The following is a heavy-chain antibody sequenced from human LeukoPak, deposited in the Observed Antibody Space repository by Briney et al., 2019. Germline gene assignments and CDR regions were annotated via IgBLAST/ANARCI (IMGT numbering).Heavy chain of an antibody. CDR3: ARSPYESGTPPTRLED. Sequence: GGSLRLSCAASGFTFRSYWMTWVRQAPGKGLEWVANTKQDGGEKYYVDSVKGRFSISRDNVKNSLYLQMNSLRAEDTAVYYCARSPYESGTPPTRLEDWGQGTLVTVSS. CDR2: TKQDGGEK. CDR1: GFTFRSYW. D-gene: IGHD3-10*01. V-gene: IGHV3-7*05. J-gene: IGHJ4*02.